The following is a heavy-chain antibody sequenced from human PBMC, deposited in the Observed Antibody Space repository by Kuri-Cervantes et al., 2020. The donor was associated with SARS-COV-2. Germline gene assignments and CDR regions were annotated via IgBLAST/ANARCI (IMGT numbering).Heavy chain of an antibody. D-gene: IGHD2-15*01. Sequence: GESLKISYAASGTTFSSYAMSWVRQAPGKGLEWVTAISGSGGSTYYADSVKGRFTISRDNSKNTLYLQMNSLRAEDTAVYYCARSGSSCYFWERLLFDYWGQGTLVTVSS. CDR2: ISGSGGST. V-gene: IGHV3-23*01. CDR1: GTTFSSYA. J-gene: IGHJ4*02. CDR3: ARSGSSCYFWERLLFDY.